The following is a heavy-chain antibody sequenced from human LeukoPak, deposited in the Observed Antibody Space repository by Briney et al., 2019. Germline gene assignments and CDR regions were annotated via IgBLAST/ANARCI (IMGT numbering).Heavy chain of an antibody. CDR2: LSGSGGST. J-gene: IGHJ4*02. V-gene: IGHV3-23*01. CDR1: GFTFSSYA. D-gene: IGHD4/OR15-4a*01. Sequence: GGSLRLSCVVSGFTFSSYAMSWVRQAPGKGLEWVSGLSGSGGSTDYADSVKGRFTVSRDNSKNTLFLQMNSLRAEDTAIYYCAKERDYGPADYWGQGTLVTVSS. CDR3: AKERDYGPADY.